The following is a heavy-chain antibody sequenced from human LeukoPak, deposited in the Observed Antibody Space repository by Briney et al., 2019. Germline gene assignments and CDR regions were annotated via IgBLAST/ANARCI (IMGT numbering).Heavy chain of an antibody. V-gene: IGHV3-23*01. CDR2: ISGSGGST. D-gene: IGHD2-21*01. Sequence: GGSLRLSCAASGFTFSSHAMSWVRQAPGKGLEWVSAISGSGGSTYYADSVKGRFTISRDKSKNTLYLQMNSLRAEDTAIYYCAEEGENYAFDIWAKGQWSPSLQ. CDR3: AEEGENYAFDI. CDR1: GFTFSSHA. J-gene: IGHJ3*02.